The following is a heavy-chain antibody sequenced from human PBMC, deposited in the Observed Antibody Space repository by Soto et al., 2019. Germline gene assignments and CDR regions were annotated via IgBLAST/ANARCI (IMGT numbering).Heavy chain of an antibody. CDR1: GFTFSSYA. Sequence: GGSLRLSCAASGFTFSSYAMSWFRQAPGKGLEWVSAISGSGGSTYYADSVKGRFTISRDNSKNTLYLQMNSLRAEDTAVYYCVKDRAGAYYYDSSGYSGYWGKGTLVTVSS. CDR3: VKDRAGAYYYDSSGYSGY. V-gene: IGHV3-23*01. CDR2: ISGSGGST. J-gene: IGHJ4*02. D-gene: IGHD3-22*01.